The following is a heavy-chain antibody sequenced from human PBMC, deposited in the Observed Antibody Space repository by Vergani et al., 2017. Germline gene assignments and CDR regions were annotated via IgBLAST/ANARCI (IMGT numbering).Heavy chain of an antibody. V-gene: IGHV1-2*02. Sequence: QVQLVQSGAEVKKPGASVKVSCKASGYTFTGYYMHWVRQAPGQGLEWMGWINPNSGGTNYAQKFQGRVTMTRDTSISTAYMELSRLRSDDTAVYYCARDPMEYSDGAGEPRRLHPRYGMDVWGQGTTVTVSS. CDR3: ARDPMEYSDGAGEPRRLHPRYGMDV. CDR2: INPNSGGT. J-gene: IGHJ6*02. D-gene: IGHD5-18*01. CDR1: GYTFTGYY.